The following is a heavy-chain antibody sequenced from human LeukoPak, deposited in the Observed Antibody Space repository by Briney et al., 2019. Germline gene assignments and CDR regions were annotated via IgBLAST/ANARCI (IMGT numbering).Heavy chain of an antibody. CDR2: INPNSGGT. Sequence: ASVKVSCKASGYTFTAYYMHWVRQAPGQGLEWMGRINPNSGGTNYAQKFQGRVTMTRDTSISTAYMELSRLRSDDTAVYYCARATGRDGYNWFQYWGQGTLVTVSS. CDR1: GYTFTAYY. CDR3: ARATGRDGYNWFQY. D-gene: IGHD5-24*01. J-gene: IGHJ1*01. V-gene: IGHV1-2*06.